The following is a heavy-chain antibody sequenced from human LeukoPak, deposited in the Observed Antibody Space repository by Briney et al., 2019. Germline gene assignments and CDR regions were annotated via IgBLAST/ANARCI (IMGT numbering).Heavy chain of an antibody. V-gene: IGHV3-9*01. CDR2: INWNSGSI. CDR1: GFTFDDYA. Sequence: GGSLRLSCAASGFTFDDYAMHWVRQAPGKGLEWVSGINWNSGSIGYADSVKGRFTISRDNAKNSLYLQMNSLRAEDTALYYCAKGVASSGYYYDPVSSFDIWGQGTMVTVSS. D-gene: IGHD3-22*01. J-gene: IGHJ3*02. CDR3: AKGVASSGYYYDPVSSFDI.